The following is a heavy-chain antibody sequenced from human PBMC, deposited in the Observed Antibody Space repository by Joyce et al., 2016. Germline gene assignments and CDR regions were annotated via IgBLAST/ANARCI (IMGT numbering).Heavy chain of an antibody. V-gene: IGHV4-34*01. CDR1: GGSFSGYY. CDR3: ARSGVKQAYYYYGLDV. J-gene: IGHJ6*02. Sequence: QVQLQQWGAGLLKPSETLSLTCAVYGGSFSGYYWTWIRQPPGKGLEWIGEINHSGSTNYTPSLRSRVIISVDTSKNQFSLRLSSVTAADTAVYYCARSGVKQAYYYYGLDVWGQGTTVTVSS. D-gene: IGHD1-26*01. CDR2: INHSGST.